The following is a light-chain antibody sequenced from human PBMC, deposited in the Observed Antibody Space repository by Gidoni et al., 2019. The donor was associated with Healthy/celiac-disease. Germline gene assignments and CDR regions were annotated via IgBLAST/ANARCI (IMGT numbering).Light chain of an antibody. CDR2: WAS. V-gene: IGKV4-1*01. CDR3: QQYYSTPPT. Sequence: DIVMTQSPDSLAVSLGERATINCKSSQSVLYSSNNKNYLAWYQQKPGQPPKLLIYWASTRESGVLDRFSGSGSGTDFTLTISSLQADDVAVYYCQQYYSTPPTFGGGTKVEIK. CDR1: QSVLYSSNNKNY. J-gene: IGKJ4*01.